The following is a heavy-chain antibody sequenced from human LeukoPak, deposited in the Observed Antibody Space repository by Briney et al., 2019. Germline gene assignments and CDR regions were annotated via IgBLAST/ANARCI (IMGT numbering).Heavy chain of an antibody. CDR2: IDIPGNT. D-gene: IGHD6-13*01. CDR3: ARDNYSSSWYKGEFVY. J-gene: IGHJ4*02. V-gene: IGHV3-13*01. CDR1: GFTLSSYD. Sequence: GGSLRLSCAASGFTLSSYDMHWVRQVTGKGLEWVSGIDIPGNTYYPDSVKGRFTISRDNSKNTLSLQMNSLRTEDTAVYFCARDNYSSSWYKGEFVYWGQGTLVTVSS.